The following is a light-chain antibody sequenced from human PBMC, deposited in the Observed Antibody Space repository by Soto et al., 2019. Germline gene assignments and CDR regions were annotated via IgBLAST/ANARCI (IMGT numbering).Light chain of an antibody. CDR3: QQYHSFPLT. CDR1: QNIDFF. J-gene: IGKJ4*01. Sequence: DIQMTQSPSTLSASVGDRVTITCRASQNIDFFLAWYQQKPGKAPKLLIYGASNLESGVPSTFRGSGSGTEFTLTISGLQPDDFATYFCQQYHSFPLTFGGGTTVEIK. CDR2: GAS. V-gene: IGKV1-5*01.